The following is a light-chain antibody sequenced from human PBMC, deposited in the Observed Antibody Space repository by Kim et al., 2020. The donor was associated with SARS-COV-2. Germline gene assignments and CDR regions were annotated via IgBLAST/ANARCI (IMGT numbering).Light chain of an antibody. Sequence: QSALTQPPSASGSPGQSVTISCAGISSDVDAYNSVSWYQQHPGKAPKLMIYEVNKRPSGVPVRFSGSKSGNTASLTVSGLQADDEADYYCSSYAGTNNFVFGGGTQLTVL. J-gene: IGLJ2*01. CDR1: SSDVDAYNS. CDR2: EVN. CDR3: SSYAGTNNFV. V-gene: IGLV2-8*01.